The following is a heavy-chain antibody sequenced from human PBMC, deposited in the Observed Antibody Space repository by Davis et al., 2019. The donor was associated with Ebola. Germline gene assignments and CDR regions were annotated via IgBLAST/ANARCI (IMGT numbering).Heavy chain of an antibody. CDR3: ARARTTGTRYYYYYGMDV. V-gene: IGHV1-69*13. Sequence: SVKVSCKASGGTFSSYAISWVRQAPGQGLEWMGGIIPIFGTANYAQKFQGRVTITADESTSTAYMELSSLRSEDTAVYYCARARTTGTRYYYYYGMDVWGQGTLVTVSS. J-gene: IGHJ6*02. CDR1: GGTFSSYA. D-gene: IGHD1-1*01. CDR2: IIPIFGTA.